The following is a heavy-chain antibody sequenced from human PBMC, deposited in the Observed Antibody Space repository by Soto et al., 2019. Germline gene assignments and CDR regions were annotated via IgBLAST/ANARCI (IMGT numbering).Heavy chain of an antibody. V-gene: IGHV1-69*13. Sequence: GGSVKVSCTASGGKFSSYAISWVREAPGQGLEWMVGIIPIGGTGNYAQKLQGRVTIPADESTSTAYMELSGLRSEYTAVYYCASRPPGELRWGGRFESFQHWGQGTLVTVSS. CDR3: ASRPPGELRWGGRFESFQH. CDR2: IIPIGGTG. CDR1: GGKFSSYA. D-gene: IGHD1-7*01. J-gene: IGHJ1*01.